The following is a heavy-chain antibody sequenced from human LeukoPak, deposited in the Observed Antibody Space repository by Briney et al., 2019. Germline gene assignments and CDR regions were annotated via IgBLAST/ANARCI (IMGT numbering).Heavy chain of an antibody. CDR2: IKQDGSEK. CDR1: GFTFSSYW. CDR3: ARLNYGSGSYHDY. Sequence: GGSLRLSCAASGFTFSSYWMSWVRQAPGKGLEWVANIKQDGSEKYYVDSVKGRFTISRDNAKNSLYLQMNSLRAEDTAVYYCARLNYGSGSYHDYWGQGTLVTVSS. V-gene: IGHV3-7*01. J-gene: IGHJ4*02. D-gene: IGHD3-10*01.